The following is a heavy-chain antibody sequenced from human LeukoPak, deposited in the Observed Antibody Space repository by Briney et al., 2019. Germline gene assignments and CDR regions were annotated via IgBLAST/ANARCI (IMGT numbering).Heavy chain of an antibody. CDR3: ARVLMYYYYMDV. CDR2: MYVSGTT. Sequence: SETLSLTCTVSGGSISNSYLSWIRQPAGEGLEWIGRMYVSGTTNYNPSLKSRVTISVDTSKNQFSLKLSSVTAADTAVYYCARVLMYYYYMDVWGKGTTVTVSS. V-gene: IGHV4-4*07. CDR1: GGSISNSY. J-gene: IGHJ6*03.